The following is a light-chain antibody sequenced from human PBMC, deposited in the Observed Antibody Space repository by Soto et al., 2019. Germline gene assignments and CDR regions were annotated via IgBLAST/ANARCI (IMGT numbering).Light chain of an antibody. Sequence: IVRTQSALSLPVTPGEPASISCGSSQSLLHSNGYNYLDWYLQKPGPSPQLXXYLGSNRASGVPDRFSGSGSGTDFTLKISRVQDEDVGVYDCMQGTHWPITFGQGTRLEIK. CDR1: QSLLHSNGYNY. V-gene: IGKV2-28*01. J-gene: IGKJ5*01. CDR2: LGS. CDR3: MQGTHWPIT.